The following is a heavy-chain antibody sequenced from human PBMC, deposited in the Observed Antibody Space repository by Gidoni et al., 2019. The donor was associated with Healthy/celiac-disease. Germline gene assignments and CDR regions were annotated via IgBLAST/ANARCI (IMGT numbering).Heavy chain of an antibody. D-gene: IGHD3-22*01. V-gene: IGHV4-59*08. Sequence: QVQLQESGPGLVTPSATLSLTCTVSGVSNTSYYWNWIRQPPGKVLEWIGYIYYGWSTKYNPSLKSRVTISVDTSKSQFSLKLSSVTAADTAVYYCARLADYYDSSGRIDAFDIWGQGTMVTVSS. CDR3: ARLADYYDSSGRIDAFDI. CDR2: IYYGWST. J-gene: IGHJ3*02. CDR1: GVSNTSYY.